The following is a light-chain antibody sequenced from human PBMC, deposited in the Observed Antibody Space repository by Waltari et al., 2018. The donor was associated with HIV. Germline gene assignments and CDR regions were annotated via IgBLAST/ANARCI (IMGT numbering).Light chain of an antibody. CDR3: SSHAGSKVV. V-gene: IGLV2-8*01. CDR1: SSDVGGDNY. CDR2: DVI. J-gene: IGLJ2*01. Sequence: QSALTQPPSASGSHGQSVTLSCTGTSSDVGGDNYVSWHQQHPGKAPKLMIYDVIKRPSGVPDRFSGSKSGNTASLTVSGLQPEDEADYYCSSHAGSKVVFGGGTRLTVL.